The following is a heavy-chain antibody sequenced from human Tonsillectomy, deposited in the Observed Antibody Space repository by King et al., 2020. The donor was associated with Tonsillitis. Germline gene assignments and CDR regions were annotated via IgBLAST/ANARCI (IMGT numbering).Heavy chain of an antibody. V-gene: IGHV1-46*01. CDR1: GFIFTSYN. D-gene: IGHD4-23*01. J-gene: IGHJ3*02. CDR3: ARETVAPDAFDI. CDR2: INPHGGST. Sequence: QLVQSGAEVKKPGASVKVSCKASGFIFTSYNMHWVRQAPGQGLEWMGIINPHGGSTSYAQKFQGRLTMTRDTSTSTVYMELSSLRSADTAVYYCARETVAPDAFDIWGQGTMVTVSS.